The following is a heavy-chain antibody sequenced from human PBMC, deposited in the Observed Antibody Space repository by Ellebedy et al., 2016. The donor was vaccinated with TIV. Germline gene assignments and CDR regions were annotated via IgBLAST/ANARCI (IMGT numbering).Heavy chain of an antibody. J-gene: IGHJ4*02. V-gene: IGHV4-34*01. Sequence: MPSETLSLTCVVKGGSFNGYFWSWIRQSPGKGLEWLGEINPSGTPNYNPSLKSRVTMSVDTPKKQFSLRLTSVTAADTAVYYCARARGQYLYGSGSYFTNWGQGNMVTVSS. CDR2: INPSGTP. CDR3: ARARGQYLYGSGSYFTN. D-gene: IGHD3-10*01. CDR1: GGSFNGYF.